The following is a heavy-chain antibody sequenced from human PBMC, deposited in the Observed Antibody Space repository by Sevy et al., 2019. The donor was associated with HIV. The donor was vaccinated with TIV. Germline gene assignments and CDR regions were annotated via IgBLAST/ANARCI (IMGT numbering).Heavy chain of an antibody. V-gene: IGHV3-23*01. D-gene: IGHD3-9*01. Sequence: GGSLRLSCAASGFTFSIYAMSWVRQAPGKGLEWVSTISVSGGSTYYADSVKGRFIISRDNSKNTLYLQMNSLRAEDTAIYFCAKDHDNNWFDPWGQGTLVTVSS. CDR3: AKDHDNNWFDP. CDR1: GFTFSIYA. CDR2: ISVSGGST. J-gene: IGHJ5*02.